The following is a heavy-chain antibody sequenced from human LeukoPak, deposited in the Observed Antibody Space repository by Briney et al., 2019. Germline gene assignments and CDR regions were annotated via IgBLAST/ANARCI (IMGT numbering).Heavy chain of an antibody. CDR2: IWHDGSTK. CDR3: ARVPLYSSGCIDH. CDR1: GFTFSNFG. J-gene: IGHJ4*02. V-gene: IGHV3-33*01. Sequence: PGRSLRLSCAASGFTFSNFGMHWVRQALGKGLEWVAVIWHDGSTKYFADSVKGRFTISRDNSKNTLYLQMNSLRAEDTAVYYCARVPLYSSGCIDHWGQGTLVTVSS. D-gene: IGHD6-19*01.